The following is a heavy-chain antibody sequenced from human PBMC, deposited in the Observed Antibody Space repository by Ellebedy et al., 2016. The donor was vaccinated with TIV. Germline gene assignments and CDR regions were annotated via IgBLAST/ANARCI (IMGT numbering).Heavy chain of an antibody. CDR2: IYYSGST. J-gene: IGHJ6*02. D-gene: IGHD1-26*01. V-gene: IGHV4-59*12. CDR1: GGSISSYY. CDR3: ARGLRLVGATRSYYYGMDV. Sequence: SETLSLXXTVSGGSISSYYWSWIRQPPGKGLEWIGYIYYSGSTNYNPSLKSRVTISVDTSKNQFSLKLSSVTAADTAVYYCARGLRLVGATRSYYYGMDVWGQGTTVTVSS.